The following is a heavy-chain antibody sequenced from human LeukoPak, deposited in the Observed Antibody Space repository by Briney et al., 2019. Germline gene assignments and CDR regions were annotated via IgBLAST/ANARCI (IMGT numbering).Heavy chain of an antibody. CDR2: IYSGGST. D-gene: IGHD1-26*01. Sequence: PGGSLRLSCAASEFTFSNFAINWVRQAPGKGLEWVSVIYSGGSTYYADSVKGRFTISRDNSKNTLYLQMNSLRAEDTAVYYCVIRYSGTWGQGTLVTVSS. CDR3: VIRYSGT. CDR1: EFTFSNFA. J-gene: IGHJ4*02. V-gene: IGHV3-53*01.